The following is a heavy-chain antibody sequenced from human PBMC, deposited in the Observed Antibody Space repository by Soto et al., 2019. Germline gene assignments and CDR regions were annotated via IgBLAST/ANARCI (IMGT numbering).Heavy chain of an antibody. Sequence: ASVKVSCKASGGTFSSYAISWVRQAPGQGLEWMGGIIPIFGTANYAQKFQGRVTITADKSTSTAYVELSSLRSEDTAVYYCARESYSYGPFDPWGQGTLVTVSS. J-gene: IGHJ5*02. CDR2: IIPIFGTA. V-gene: IGHV1-69*06. CDR1: GGTFSSYA. D-gene: IGHD5-18*01. CDR3: ARESYSYGPFDP.